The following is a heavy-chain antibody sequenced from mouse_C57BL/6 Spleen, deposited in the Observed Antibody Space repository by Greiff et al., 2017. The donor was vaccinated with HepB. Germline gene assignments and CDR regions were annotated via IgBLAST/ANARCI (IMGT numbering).Heavy chain of an antibody. Sequence: VQLKESGGGLVKPGGSLKLSCAASGFTFSDYGMHWVRQAPEKGLEWVAYISSGSSTIYYADTVKGRFTISRDNAKNTLFLQMTSLRSEDTAMDYCARTLMVTTWDAMDYWGQGTSVTVSS. CDR1: GFTFSDYG. J-gene: IGHJ4*01. CDR2: ISSGSSTI. D-gene: IGHD2-2*01. V-gene: IGHV5-17*01. CDR3: ARTLMVTTWDAMDY.